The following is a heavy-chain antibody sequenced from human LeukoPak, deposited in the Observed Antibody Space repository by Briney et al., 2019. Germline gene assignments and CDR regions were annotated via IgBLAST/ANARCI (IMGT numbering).Heavy chain of an antibody. CDR3: ARDLFWAYHKGACDI. Sequence: SETLSLTCTVSGSSISSYYWSWIRQPPGKGLEWIGYIYYSGNTNYSPSLKSRVTISVDTSKNQFSLKLSSVTAADTAVYYCARDLFWAYHKGACDIWGQGTMGTVSS. D-gene: IGHD2/OR15-2a*01. CDR2: IYYSGNT. V-gene: IGHV4-59*01. J-gene: IGHJ3*02. CDR1: GSSISSYY.